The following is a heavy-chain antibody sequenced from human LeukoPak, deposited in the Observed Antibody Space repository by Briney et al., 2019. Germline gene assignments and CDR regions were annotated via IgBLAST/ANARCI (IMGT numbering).Heavy chain of an antibody. Sequence: SETLSLTCTVSGYSISSGYYWGWIRQPPGKGLEWIGSIYHSGSTYYNPSLKSRVTISVDTSKNQFSLKLSSVTAADTAVYYCARGRYSSSSGGTYYFDYWGQGTLVTVSS. CDR2: IYHSGST. CDR3: ARGRYSSSSGGTYYFDY. D-gene: IGHD6-6*01. J-gene: IGHJ4*02. CDR1: GYSISSGYY. V-gene: IGHV4-38-2*02.